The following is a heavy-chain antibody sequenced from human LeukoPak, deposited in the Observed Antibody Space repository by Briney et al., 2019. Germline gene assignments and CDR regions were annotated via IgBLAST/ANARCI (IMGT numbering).Heavy chain of an antibody. CDR1: GFSFNTYS. CDR3: ARAPYYDFWSGYYTDMDV. J-gene: IGHJ6*03. CDR2: ISSSSRYI. Sequence: GGSLRLSCAASGFSFNTYSMNWVRQTPGKGLEWVSSISSSSRYIYYADSVKGRFTISRDNAKNSLYLQMNSLRAEDTAVYYCARAPYYDFWSGYYTDMDVWGKGTTVTVSS. D-gene: IGHD3-3*01. V-gene: IGHV3-21*01.